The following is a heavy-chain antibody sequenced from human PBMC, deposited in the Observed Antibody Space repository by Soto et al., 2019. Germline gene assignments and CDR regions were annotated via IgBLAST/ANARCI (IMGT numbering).Heavy chain of an antibody. Sequence: GGSLRLSCAASGFTFSSYSMNWVRQAPGKGLEWVSSISSSSSYIYYADSVKGRFTISRDNAKNSLYLQMNSLRAEDTAVYYCARDRGDYDFDYWGRGTLVTVSS. V-gene: IGHV3-21*01. CDR2: ISSSSSYI. D-gene: IGHD3-10*01. J-gene: IGHJ4*02. CDR3: ARDRGDYDFDY. CDR1: GFTFSSYS.